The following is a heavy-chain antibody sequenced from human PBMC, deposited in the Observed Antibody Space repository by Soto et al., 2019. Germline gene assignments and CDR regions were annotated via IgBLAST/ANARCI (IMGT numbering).Heavy chain of an antibody. CDR3: AREGGASLAARPDGINWFDP. D-gene: IGHD6-6*01. J-gene: IGHJ5*02. V-gene: IGHV3-11*06. CDR1: GFTFSDYY. CDR2: ISSSSSYT. Sequence: QVQLVESGGGLVKPGGSLRLSCAASGFTFSDYYMSWLRQAPGTGLEWVSYISSSSSYTNYADSVKGRFTISRDNAKNSRYLQINSRRAEDTAVYYCAREGGASLAARPDGINWFDPWGQGTLGTVSS.